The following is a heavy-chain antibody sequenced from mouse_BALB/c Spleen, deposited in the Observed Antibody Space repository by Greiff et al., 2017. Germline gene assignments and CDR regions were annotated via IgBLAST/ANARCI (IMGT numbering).Heavy chain of an antibody. CDR2: ILPGSGST. D-gene: IGHD2-1*01. CDR1: GYTFSSYW. J-gene: IGHJ4*01. V-gene: IGHV1-9*01. Sequence: QVHVKQSGAELMKPGASVKISCKATGYTFSSYWIEWVKQRPGHGLEWIGEILPGSGSTNYNEKFKGKATFTADTSSNTAYMQLSSLTSEDSAVYYCARGGYSGNWAMDYWGQGTSVTVSS. CDR3: ARGGYSGNWAMDY.